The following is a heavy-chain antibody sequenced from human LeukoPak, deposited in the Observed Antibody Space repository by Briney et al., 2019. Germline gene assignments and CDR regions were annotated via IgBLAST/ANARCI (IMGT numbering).Heavy chain of an antibody. V-gene: IGHV3-33*06. CDR2: IWYDGSNE. CDR1: GLMFSSHG. Sequence: PGGSLRLSCAASSGLMFSSHGMHLVRQAPGRGLEWVAVIWYDGSNEYYADSVKGRFTISKDNSKNTLYLQMNSLRAEDMAVYYCAKSPYGAGDIFDFWGQGTLVTVSS. CDR3: AKSPYGAGDIFDF. J-gene: IGHJ4*02. D-gene: IGHD2-15*01.